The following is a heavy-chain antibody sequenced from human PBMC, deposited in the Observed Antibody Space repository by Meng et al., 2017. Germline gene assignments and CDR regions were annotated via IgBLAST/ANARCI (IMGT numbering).Heavy chain of an antibody. CDR2: IYYSGST. D-gene: IGHD6-19*01. Sequence: QRQMSGPDLVWPSEPLPPACTCSGGSVSSGIYYWSWIRQPPGKGLEWIGYIYYSGSTNYNPSLKSRVTISVDTSKNQFSLKLSSVTAADTAVXYCARAIAVAGITIDYWGQGTLVTVSS. CDR1: GGSVSSGIYY. V-gene: IGHV4-61*01. CDR3: ARAIAVAGITIDY. J-gene: IGHJ4*02.